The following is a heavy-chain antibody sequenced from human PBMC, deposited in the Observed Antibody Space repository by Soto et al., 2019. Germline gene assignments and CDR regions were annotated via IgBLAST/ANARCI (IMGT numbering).Heavy chain of an antibody. CDR1: GYDFSNYC. CDR3: AREWLDLRAFPYASGY. J-gene: IGHJ4*02. Sequence: QVQLVQSGAEVKKPGASVKVSCKASGYDFSNYCMHWVRQAPGQRLEWMGWINVANGDTKYSQKFQGRVTITRDTSASTAYLDRSSLNSEDTAVYYCAREWLDLRAFPYASGYWGQGTLVTASS. D-gene: IGHD6-19*01. V-gene: IGHV1-3*01. CDR2: INVANGDT.